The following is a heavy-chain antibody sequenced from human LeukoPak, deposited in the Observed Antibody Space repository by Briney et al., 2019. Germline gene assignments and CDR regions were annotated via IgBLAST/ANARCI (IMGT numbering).Heavy chain of an antibody. D-gene: IGHD2/OR15-2a*01. CDR3: AKGIVQGGGCFDY. J-gene: IGHJ4*02. CDR1: GFTFSNYV. Sequence: GGYLRLSCAASGFTFSNYVMSWVRQAPGKGLEWVSAISGSGGSTYYADSVKGRLTISRDNSKNTLYLQMNSLRAEDTAVYYCAKGIVQGGGCFDYWGQGTLVTVSS. V-gene: IGHV3-23*01. CDR2: ISGSGGST.